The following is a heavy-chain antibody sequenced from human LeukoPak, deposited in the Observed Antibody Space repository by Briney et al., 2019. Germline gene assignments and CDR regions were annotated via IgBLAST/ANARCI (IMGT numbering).Heavy chain of an antibody. J-gene: IGHJ3*02. CDR3: ARGRVYAFDI. CDR1: GYALTNYG. D-gene: IGHD3-3*01. CDR2: ISAYNGYT. Sequence: ASVKVSCKASGYALTNYGISWVRQAPGQGLEWMGWISAYNGYTNSAQKLQGRLTMTTDTSTSTAYMELRSLRSDDTAVYYCARGRVYAFDIWGQGIMVTVSS. V-gene: IGHV1-18*01.